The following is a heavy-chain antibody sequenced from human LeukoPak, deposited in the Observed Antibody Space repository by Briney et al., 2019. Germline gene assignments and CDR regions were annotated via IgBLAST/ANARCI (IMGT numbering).Heavy chain of an antibody. CDR2: IKQDGSEK. CDR1: GFTFSSYW. Sequence: GGSLRLSCAASGFTFSSYWMSRVRQAPGKGLEWVANIKQDGSEKYYVDSVKGRFTISRDNAKNSLYLQMNSLRAEDTAVYYCARAGSFSSSYGISWDYWGQGALVAVSS. D-gene: IGHD2-15*01. J-gene: IGHJ4*02. V-gene: IGHV3-7*01. CDR3: ARAGSFSSSYGISWDY.